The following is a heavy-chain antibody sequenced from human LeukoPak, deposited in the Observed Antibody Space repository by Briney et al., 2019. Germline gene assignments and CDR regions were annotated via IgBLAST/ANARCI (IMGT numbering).Heavy chain of an antibody. J-gene: IGHJ1*01. D-gene: IGHD3-22*01. CDR2: IKSDGST. CDR1: GFTFSSYW. V-gene: IGHV3-74*01. CDR3: ARAPSEIGGYYPEYFRH. Sequence: PGGSLRLSCAASGFTFSSYWMHWVRQAPGEGLVWASRIKSDGSTNYADSVKGRFTISRDNAKNTLSLQMNSLRAEDTGVYYCARAPSEIGGYYPEYFRHWGQGTLVTVSS.